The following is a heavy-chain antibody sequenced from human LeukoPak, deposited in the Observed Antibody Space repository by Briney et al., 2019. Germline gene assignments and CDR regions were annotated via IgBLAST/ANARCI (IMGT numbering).Heavy chain of an antibody. V-gene: IGHV3-48*03. CDR1: GFTFSSYE. CDR3: ARGHRAISAYNWFDP. D-gene: IGHD1-14*01. CDR2: ISSSGSTI. J-gene: IGHJ5*02. Sequence: GGSLRLSCAASGFTFSSYETNWVRQAPGKGLEWVSYISSSGSTIYYADSVKGRFTISRDNAKTSLYLQMNSLRAEDTAVYYCARGHRAISAYNWFDPWGQGTLVTVSS.